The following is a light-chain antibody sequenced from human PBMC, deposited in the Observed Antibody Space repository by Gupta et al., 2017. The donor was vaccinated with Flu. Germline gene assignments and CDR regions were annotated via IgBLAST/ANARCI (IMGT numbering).Light chain of an antibody. J-gene: IGLJ1*01. CDR3: HAGDSSTAP. Sequence: SSALTQPPSESVAPGQTASITCSEDTLGDKYACWYQQKPGQLPVLVIYQDSKRPAVIPERCSCSNSGNTATLTMSGTQAGDEDDYYWHAGDSSTAPFGTGTKFTVL. CDR2: QDS. CDR1: TLGDKY. V-gene: IGLV3-1*01.